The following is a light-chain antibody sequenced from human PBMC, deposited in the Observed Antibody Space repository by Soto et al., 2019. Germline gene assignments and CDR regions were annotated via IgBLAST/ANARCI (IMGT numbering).Light chain of an antibody. Sequence: DIQMTQAPSSVSASVGDRVTITCRASQDINNRVAWFQQRPGRAPKYLIQAASILQSGFPSSFSATGSGTDFTLTIASLQAEYFATYYCVQVKNFPRTFGQGTKLEIK. V-gene: IGKV1-12*01. CDR1: QDINNR. J-gene: IGKJ1*01. CDR3: VQVKNFPRT. CDR2: AAS.